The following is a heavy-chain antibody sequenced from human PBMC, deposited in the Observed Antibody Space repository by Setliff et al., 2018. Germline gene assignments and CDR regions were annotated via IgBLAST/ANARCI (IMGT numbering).Heavy chain of an antibody. D-gene: IGHD4-17*01. CDR3: VSFPHHDYGDYGAYYYYYYMDV. Sequence: SETLSLTCTVSGGSISSGGYYWSWIRQHPGKGLEWIGYIYHSGSTSYYNPSLKSRVTISVDTSKNQFSLKLSSVTAADTAVYYCVSFPHHDYGDYGAYYYYYYMDVWGKGTTVTVSS. CDR1: GGSISSGGYY. CDR2: IYHSGSTS. J-gene: IGHJ6*03. V-gene: IGHV4-31*03.